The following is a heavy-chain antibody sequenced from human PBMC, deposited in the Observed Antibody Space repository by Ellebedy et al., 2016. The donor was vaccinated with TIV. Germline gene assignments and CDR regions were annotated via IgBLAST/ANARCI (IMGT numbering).Heavy chain of an antibody. Sequence: GESLKISCAASGFTFSSYAMHWVRQAPGKGLEWVAVISYDGSNKYYADSVKGRFTISRDNSKNTLYLQMNSLRAEDTDVYYCARDFPWFDPWGQGTLVTVSS. CDR2: ISYDGSNK. J-gene: IGHJ5*02. CDR1: GFTFSSYA. CDR3: ARDFPWFDP. V-gene: IGHV3-30*01.